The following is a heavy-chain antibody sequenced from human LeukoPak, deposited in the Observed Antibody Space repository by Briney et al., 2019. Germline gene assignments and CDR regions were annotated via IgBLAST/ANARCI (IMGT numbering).Heavy chain of an antibody. D-gene: IGHD3-22*01. CDR3: ARNYYDSSGYWTPDY. V-gene: IGHV3-7*01. J-gene: IGHJ4*02. CDR1: GFTFSSYW. Sequence: PGRSLRLSCAASGFTFSSYWMSWVRQAPGKGLEWVANIKQDGSEKYYVDSVKGRFAISRDNAKNSLYLQMNSLRAEDAAVYYCARNYYDSSGYWTPDYWGQGTLVTVSS. CDR2: IKQDGSEK.